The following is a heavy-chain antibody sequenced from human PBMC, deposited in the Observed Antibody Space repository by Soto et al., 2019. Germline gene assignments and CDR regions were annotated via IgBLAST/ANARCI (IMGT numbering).Heavy chain of an antibody. Sequence: VGSLRLSCTGSGFSFFSYAMSWVRQAPGKGLEWVSTISGSGGHTYYADSVKGRFAVSRDNDKNTVYLHMSSLTGEDTAVYFCAKIEMGWFAHWGQGTQVTVSS. J-gene: IGHJ5*02. CDR1: GFSFFSYA. CDR3: AKIEMGWFAH. V-gene: IGHV3-23*01. CDR2: ISGSGGHT. D-gene: IGHD2-8*01.